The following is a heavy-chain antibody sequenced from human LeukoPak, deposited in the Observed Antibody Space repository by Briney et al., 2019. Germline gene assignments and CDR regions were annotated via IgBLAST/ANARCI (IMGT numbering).Heavy chain of an antibody. Sequence: GGSLRLSCAASGFTFSSYAMNWVRQAPGKGLEWVSSITTSGSHTYYADSVKGRCTISRDNAENSLYLQMNSLRVEDMAVYYCAREPVGATFDMWGQGTMVTVSS. CDR3: AREPVGATFDM. CDR1: GFTFSSYA. V-gene: IGHV3-21*01. D-gene: IGHD1-26*01. CDR2: ITTSGSHT. J-gene: IGHJ3*02.